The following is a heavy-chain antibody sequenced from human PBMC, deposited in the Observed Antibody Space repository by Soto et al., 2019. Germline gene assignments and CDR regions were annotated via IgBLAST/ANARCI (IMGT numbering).Heavy chain of an antibody. V-gene: IGHV3-7*01. D-gene: IGHD4-17*01. Sequence: EVQLVESGGGLVQAGGSLRLSCAASGFTFSEYWVNWVRQTPGKGLEWVANIKGDGSEKYYVDSLKGRVTSSRDNAKTSLYLQINSLRSEYTAVYYCARGTVGPGLDYWGQGTLVTVSS. CDR3: ARGTVGPGLDY. J-gene: IGHJ4*02. CDR1: GFTFSEYW. CDR2: IKGDGSEK.